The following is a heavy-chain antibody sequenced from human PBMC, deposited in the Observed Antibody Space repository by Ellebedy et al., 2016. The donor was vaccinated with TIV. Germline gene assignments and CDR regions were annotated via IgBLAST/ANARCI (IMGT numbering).Heavy chain of an antibody. CDR1: GFSFRSYW. J-gene: IGHJ3*02. CDR2: IYQDGSKK. Sequence: GESLKISCATSGFSFRSYWMSWVRQAPGKGLEWVANIYQDGSKKYYADSVKGRFTISRDNAKNSLYLQMNSLSVEDTAVYYCATDGSYGDYRSPTHAFVMWGQGTMVAVSS. CDR3: ATDGSYGDYRSPTHAFVM. V-gene: IGHV3-7*01. D-gene: IGHD4-17*01.